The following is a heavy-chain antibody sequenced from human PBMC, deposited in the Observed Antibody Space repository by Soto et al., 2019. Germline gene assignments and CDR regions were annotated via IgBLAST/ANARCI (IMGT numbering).Heavy chain of an antibody. Sequence: GGSLRLSCAASGFTFSSYGMHWVRQAPGKGLEWVAVIWYDGSNKYYGDSVKGRFTISRDNSKNTLYLQMNSLRAEDTAVYSCARDPRVVGAVALYYMDVWGKGTTVTVSS. CDR3: ARDPRVVGAVALYYMDV. CDR2: IWYDGSNK. D-gene: IGHD1-26*01. J-gene: IGHJ6*03. CDR1: GFTFSSYG. V-gene: IGHV3-33*01.